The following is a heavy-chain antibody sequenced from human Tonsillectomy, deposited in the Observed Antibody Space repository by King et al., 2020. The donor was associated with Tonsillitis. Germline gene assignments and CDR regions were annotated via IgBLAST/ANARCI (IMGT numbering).Heavy chain of an antibody. D-gene: IGHD3-22*01. Sequence: QLQESGPGLVKPSETLSLTCTVSGGSISSSSYYWGWIRQPPGKGLEWIGRIYYSGSTYYNPSLKSRVTISVDTSKNQFSLKLSSVTAADTAVYYCAGTIDYDDSSGPSGFDYWGQGALVTVSS. V-gene: IGHV4-39*01. CDR2: IYYSGST. J-gene: IGHJ4*02. CDR1: GGSISSSSYY. CDR3: AGTIDYDDSSGPSGFDY.